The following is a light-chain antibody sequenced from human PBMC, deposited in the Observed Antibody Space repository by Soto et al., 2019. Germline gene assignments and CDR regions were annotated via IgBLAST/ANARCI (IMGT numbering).Light chain of an antibody. CDR2: EVN. CDR3: SSYAGSNDLL. Sequence: QSALTQPPSASGSPGQSVTISCTGTSSDVGAFNYVSWYQQHPVKAPKLMIYEVNKRPSGVPDRFSGSKSGNTASLTVSGLQDEDEGDYYCSSYAGSNDLLFGGGTKLTVL. J-gene: IGLJ2*01. CDR1: SSDVGAFNY. V-gene: IGLV2-8*01.